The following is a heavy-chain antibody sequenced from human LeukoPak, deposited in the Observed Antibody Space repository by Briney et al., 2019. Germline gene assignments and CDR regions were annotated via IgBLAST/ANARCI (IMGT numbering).Heavy chain of an antibody. CDR1: GISFASYW. Sequence: SGGSLRLSCAASGISFASYWVTWVRQAPGEGLEWVANIGQDGTETVYVGSVKGRFTISRDNARKLLFLQMNSLRADDTAVYYCAIPSSYDGSRYYHAYWGQGTLVSVSS. V-gene: IGHV3-7*01. CDR3: AIPSSYDGSRYYHAY. CDR2: IGQDGTET. D-gene: IGHD3-22*01. J-gene: IGHJ4*02.